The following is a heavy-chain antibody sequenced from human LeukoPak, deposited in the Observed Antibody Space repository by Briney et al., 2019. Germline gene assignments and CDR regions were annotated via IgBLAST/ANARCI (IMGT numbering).Heavy chain of an antibody. CDR2: IHTDNGDT. V-gene: IGHV1-3*04. D-gene: IGHD2-15*01. Sequence: ASVKVSCKASGYNFTSYAMHWVRQAPGQRLEWMGWIHTDNGDTKYSHYFLGRVTITRDTSANTAYMELSSLRSEDTAVYYCARDRVVGLAPFDPWGQGTLVTVSS. CDR3: ARDRVVGLAPFDP. J-gene: IGHJ5*02. CDR1: GYNFTSYA.